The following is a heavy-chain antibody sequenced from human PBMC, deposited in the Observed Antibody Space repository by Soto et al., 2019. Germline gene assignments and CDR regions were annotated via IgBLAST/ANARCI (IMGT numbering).Heavy chain of an antibody. CDR3: ATSAYEFWSRLTFDY. D-gene: IGHD3-3*01. V-gene: IGHV1-2*02. J-gene: IGHJ4*02. CDR1: GYTFTGYY. Sequence: ASVKVSCKASGYTFTGYYMHWVRQAPGQGLEWMGWINPNSGGTNYAQKFQGRVTMTRDTSISTAYMELSRLRSDDTAVYYCATSAYEFWSRLTFDYWGQGTLVTVSS. CDR2: INPNSGGT.